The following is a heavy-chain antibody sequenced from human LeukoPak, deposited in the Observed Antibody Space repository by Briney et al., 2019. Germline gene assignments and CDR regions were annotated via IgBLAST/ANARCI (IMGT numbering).Heavy chain of an antibody. D-gene: IGHD1-20*01. CDR3: ARLRDNWNHFDY. CDR2: INHSGST. J-gene: IGHJ4*02. Sequence: SETLSLTCTVSGGSISSHYWSWIRQPPGKGLEWIGEINHSGSTNYNPSLKSRVTISVDTSRNQFSLKLSSVTAADTAVYYCARLRDNWNHFDYWGQGTLVTVSS. V-gene: IGHV4-34*01. CDR1: GGSISSHY.